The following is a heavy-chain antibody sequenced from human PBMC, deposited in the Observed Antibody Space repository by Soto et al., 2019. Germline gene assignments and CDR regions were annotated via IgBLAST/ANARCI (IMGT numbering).Heavy chain of an antibody. CDR2: IHPSGST. Sequence: PSETLSLTCAAYGGSFSNFYWSWIRQSPGKGLEWIGEIHPSGSTFYNPSLKGRVTISADTSKTQFSLKLNSVSAADTAVYYCARGPSGDKVDYWGQGIQVTVSS. CDR3: ARGPSGDKVDY. D-gene: IGHD7-27*01. J-gene: IGHJ4*02. V-gene: IGHV4-34*01. CDR1: GGSFSNFY.